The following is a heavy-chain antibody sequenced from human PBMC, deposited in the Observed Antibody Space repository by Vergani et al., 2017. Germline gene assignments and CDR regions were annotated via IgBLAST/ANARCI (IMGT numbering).Heavy chain of an antibody. CDR3: ARDRAGIAVADY. CDR2: IWYDGSNK. V-gene: IGHV3-33*01. CDR1: GFTFSSYG. Sequence: QVQLVESGGGVVQPGRSLRLSCAASGFTFSSYGMNWVRQAPGKGLEWVAVIWYDGSNKYYADSVKGRFTISRDNSKNTLYLQMNSLRAEDTAVYYCARDRAGIAVADYWGQGTLVTVSS. J-gene: IGHJ4*02. D-gene: IGHD6-19*01.